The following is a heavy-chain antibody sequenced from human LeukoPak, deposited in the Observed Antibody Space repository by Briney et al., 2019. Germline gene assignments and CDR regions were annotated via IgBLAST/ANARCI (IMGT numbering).Heavy chain of an antibody. D-gene: IGHD3-10*01. CDR2: VYYGDST. V-gene: IGHV4-59*01. J-gene: IGHJ4*02. Sequence: SETLSLTCAVSGGPISSYFWSWIRQPPGKGLEWIGYVYYGDSTKYNPSLKSRVTISVDKSKNNFSLRLSSVAAADTAVYYCARLVSYGSGSPPGYWGQGTLVTVSS. CDR3: ARLVSYGSGSPPGY. CDR1: GGPISSYF.